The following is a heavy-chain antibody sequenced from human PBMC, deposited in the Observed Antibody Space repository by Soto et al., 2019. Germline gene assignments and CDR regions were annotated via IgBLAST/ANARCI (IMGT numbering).Heavy chain of an antibody. D-gene: IGHD6-13*01. CDR1: GFTFSCFG. Sequence: GGSLRLSCEASGFTFSCFGMHWVRQPTGKGLEWVSSIGTAGDTYYAVSVKGRFTISRDNAKNSLSLQMNSLRAGDMAVYFCAKSQEIGTHFFDSWGQGTQVTVSS. V-gene: IGHV3-13*01. CDR2: IGTAGDT. J-gene: IGHJ4*02. CDR3: AKSQEIGTHFFDS.